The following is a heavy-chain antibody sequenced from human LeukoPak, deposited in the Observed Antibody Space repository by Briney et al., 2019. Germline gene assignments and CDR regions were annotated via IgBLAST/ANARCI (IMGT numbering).Heavy chain of an antibody. Sequence: PSETLSLTCSVYGYSISRAYYWGWIRQPPGKGLEWIGSIYHSGSTYYNPSLKSRVTISLYTSKNQVSLKLSSVTAADTAVYYCARDREMNDSSGYYYWGQGTLVTVSS. D-gene: IGHD3-22*01. J-gene: IGHJ4*02. CDR3: ARDREMNDSSGYYY. CDR1: GYSISRAYY. V-gene: IGHV4-38-2*02. CDR2: IYHSGST.